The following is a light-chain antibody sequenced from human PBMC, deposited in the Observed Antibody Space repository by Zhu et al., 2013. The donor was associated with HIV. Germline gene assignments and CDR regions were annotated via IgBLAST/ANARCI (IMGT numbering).Light chain of an antibody. V-gene: IGKV3-15*01. CDR1: QNINFN. CDR3: QQYNDWPPWT. J-gene: IGKJ1*01. Sequence: IMMTQSPVTLSASPGERATLSCRASQNINFNLAWYQMRPGQAPRLLIFGASTRAPGVPDRFSGSGSGTDFTLSISGLQSEDFAIYYCQQYNDWPPWTFGPGTKGGSQT. CDR2: GAS.